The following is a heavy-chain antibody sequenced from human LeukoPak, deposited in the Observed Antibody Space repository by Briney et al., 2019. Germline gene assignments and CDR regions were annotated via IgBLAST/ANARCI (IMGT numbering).Heavy chain of an antibody. J-gene: IGHJ6*02. D-gene: IGHD3-10*01. Sequence: GGSLRLSCAASGFIFSSYAMHWVRRAPGKGLEWEAVIPYDGSDKKYADSVKGRFTISRDNSKNTPYVQMNSLRAEDTAVYYCARVRADYYGSGSTQYYYGMDVWGQGTTVTVSS. CDR2: IPYDGSDK. V-gene: IGHV3-30-3*01. CDR3: ARVRADYYGSGSTQYYYGMDV. CDR1: GFIFSSYA.